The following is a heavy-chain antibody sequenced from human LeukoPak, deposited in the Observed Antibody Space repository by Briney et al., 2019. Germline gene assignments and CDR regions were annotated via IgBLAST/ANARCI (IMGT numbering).Heavy chain of an antibody. Sequence: PGGSLRLSCAASAFTFSNVWMSWVRQAPGKRLEWVGRIRSKTDGGKTDYAAPVKGRFTISRDDSKNTLYLQMDSLKTEDTAVYYCTIPASGYSYGVLDSWGQGALVTVSS. CDR1: AFTFSNVW. D-gene: IGHD5-18*01. CDR2: IRSKTDGGKT. J-gene: IGHJ4*02. V-gene: IGHV3-15*01. CDR3: TIPASGYSYGVLDS.